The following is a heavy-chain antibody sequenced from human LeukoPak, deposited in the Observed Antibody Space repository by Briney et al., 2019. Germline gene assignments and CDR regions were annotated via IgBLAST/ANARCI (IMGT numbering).Heavy chain of an antibody. CDR1: GYTFTSYY. J-gene: IGHJ4*02. CDR2: INPSGGST. D-gene: IGHD3-22*01. CDR3: ARADLYYDSSGYYFDY. Sequence: GASVKVSCKASGYTFTSYYMHWVRQAPGQGLEWMGIINPSGGSTSYAQKFQGRVTITADESTSTAYMELSSLRSEDTAVYYCARADLYYDSSGYYFDYWGQGTLVTVSS. V-gene: IGHV1-46*01.